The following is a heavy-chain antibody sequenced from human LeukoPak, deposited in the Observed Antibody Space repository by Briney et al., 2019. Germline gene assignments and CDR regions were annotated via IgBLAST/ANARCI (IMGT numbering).Heavy chain of an antibody. CDR1: GYTFTSYY. Sequence: ASVNVSCKASGYTFTSYYMHWVRQAPGQGLEWMGVINPSGGSTSYAQKFQGRVTMTRDTSTSTVYMELSSLRSEDTAVYYCARDPGYSYGYGAYYYMDVWGKGTTVTVSS. CDR2: INPSGGST. D-gene: IGHD5-18*01. CDR3: ARDPGYSYGYGAYYYMDV. V-gene: IGHV1-46*01. J-gene: IGHJ6*03.